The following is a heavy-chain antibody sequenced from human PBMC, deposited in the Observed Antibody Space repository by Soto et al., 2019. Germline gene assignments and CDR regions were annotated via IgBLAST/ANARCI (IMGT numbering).Heavy chain of an antibody. Sequence: PMSLTCTVSGGSISSGDYYWSWIRQPPGKGLEWIGYIYYSGSTYYNPSLKSRVTISVDTSKNQFSLKLSSVTAADTALYCCARGPGWSVVAATYYYSGMDVWGDGT. D-gene: IGHD2-15*01. CDR1: GGSISSGDYY. V-gene: IGHV4-30-4*01. CDR2: IYYSGST. CDR3: ARGPGWSVVAATYYYSGMDV. J-gene: IGHJ6*01.